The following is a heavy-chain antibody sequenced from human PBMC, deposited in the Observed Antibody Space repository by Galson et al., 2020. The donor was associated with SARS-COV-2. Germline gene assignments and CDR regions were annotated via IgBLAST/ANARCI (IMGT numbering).Heavy chain of an antibody. J-gene: IGHJ4*02. D-gene: IGHD5-12*01. Sequence: SETLSLTCTVSGGSISSDGYNWSWLPQHTGKGLEWIRYIYYSGSTYSNPSLKSRVTISVDTSKNQFSLNLSSVTAAATAVYYCAETGYDHHFYWGQGTLVTVAA. CDR3: AETGYDHHFY. CDR2: IYYSGST. CDR1: GGSISSDGYN. V-gene: IGHV4-31*03.